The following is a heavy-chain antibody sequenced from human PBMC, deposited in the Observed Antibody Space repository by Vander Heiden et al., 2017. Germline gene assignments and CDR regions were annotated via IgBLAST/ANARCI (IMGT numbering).Heavy chain of an antibody. V-gene: IGHV3-30*18. D-gene: IGHD4-17*01. CDR1: GFTFSTYG. CDR2: ISYDGDYR. Sequence: QVQLVESGGCVVQPGRSLRLSCAASGFTFSTYGIHWVRQAPGKGLEWVAIISYDGDYRYYADSVKGRFTVSRDNSKNTVYLQMNSLRAEDTAVYYCAKIIKPFLYGDPQLDYWGQGTLVTVSS. CDR3: AKIIKPFLYGDPQLDY. J-gene: IGHJ4*02.